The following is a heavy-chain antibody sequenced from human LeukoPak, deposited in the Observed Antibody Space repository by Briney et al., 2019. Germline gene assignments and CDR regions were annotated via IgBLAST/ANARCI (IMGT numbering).Heavy chain of an antibody. CDR3: ARMVDSSGPDIDY. J-gene: IGHJ4*02. Sequence: GASVKVSCKASGGTFSSYAISWVRQAPGQGLEWMGRIIPIFGIANYARKFQGRVTITADKSTSTAYMELSSLRSEDTAVYYCARMVDSSGPDIDYWGQGTLVTVSS. CDR1: GGTFSSYA. V-gene: IGHV1-69*04. CDR2: IIPIFGIA. D-gene: IGHD3-22*01.